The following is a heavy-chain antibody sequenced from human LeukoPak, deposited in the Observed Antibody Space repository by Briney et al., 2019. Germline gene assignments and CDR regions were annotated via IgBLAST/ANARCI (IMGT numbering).Heavy chain of an antibody. CDR3: AKWSPLLDSTSCLGGGCNAFDI. D-gene: IGHD2-2*01. CDR2: ISGSDDGI. CDR1: GFTFNTYA. Sequence: PGGSLRLSXAASGFTFNTYAMTWVRQAPGKGLEWVSAISGSDDGIHYADSVKGRFTISRDNSKNTLYLQMNSLRAEDTAVYYCAKWSPLLDSTSCLGGGCNAFDIWGQGTMVTVSS. J-gene: IGHJ3*02. V-gene: IGHV3-23*01.